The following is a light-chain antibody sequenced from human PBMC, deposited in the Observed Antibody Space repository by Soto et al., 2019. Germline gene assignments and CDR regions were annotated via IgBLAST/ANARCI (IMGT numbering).Light chain of an antibody. CDR3: TTWDASLSVGV. V-gene: IGLV1-47*01. Sequence: QAVVTQPPSASGTPGQRVTISCSGSSSNIGSSSVYWYQQLPGTAPKLLIYRNNQRPSGVPDRFSGSKSGTSASLAISGLRSEDEADYYCTTWDASLSVGVFGGGTQLTVL. CDR1: SSNIGSSS. CDR2: RNN. J-gene: IGLJ7*01.